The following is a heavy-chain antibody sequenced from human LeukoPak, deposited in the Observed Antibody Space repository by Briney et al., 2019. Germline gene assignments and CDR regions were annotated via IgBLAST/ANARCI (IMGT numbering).Heavy chain of an antibody. J-gene: IGHJ4*02. CDR2: ISSSGSTI. V-gene: IGHV3-48*03. CDR3: ARDRSYGSFSY. D-gene: IGHD5-18*01. CDR1: GFTFSSFE. Sequence: AGGSLRLSCAASGFTFSSFEMNWVRQAPGKGLEWVSYISSSGSTIYYADSVKGRFTFSRDNAKNSLYLQMSSLRAEDTAVYYCARDRSYGSFSYWGQGTLVTVSS.